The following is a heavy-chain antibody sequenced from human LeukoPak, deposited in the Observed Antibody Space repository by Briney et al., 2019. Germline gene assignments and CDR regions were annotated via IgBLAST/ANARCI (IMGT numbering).Heavy chain of an antibody. J-gene: IGHJ4*02. CDR1: GFTFSSHA. V-gene: IGHV3-30-3*01. CDR3: ARGLGSGWAYYFDY. CDR2: ISYDGSNK. Sequence: GGSLRLSCAASGFTFSSHAMNWVRQAPGKGLEWVSAISYDGSNKDYADSVKGRSTISGDNSKNTLYLQMNSLRPEDTAVYYCARGLGSGWAYYFDYWGQGTLVTVSS. D-gene: IGHD6-19*01.